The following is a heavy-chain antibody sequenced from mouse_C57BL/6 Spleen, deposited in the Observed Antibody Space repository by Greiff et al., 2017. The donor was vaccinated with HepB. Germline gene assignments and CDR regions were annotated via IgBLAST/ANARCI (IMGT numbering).Heavy chain of an antibody. Sequence: EVQLQQSGAELVRPGSSVKMSCKTSGYTFTSYGINWVKQRPGQGLEWIGYIYIGNGYTEYNEKFKGKATLTSDTSSSTAYMQLSSLTSEDSAIYFCARCPYYYGSSYWYFDVWGTGTTVTVSS. D-gene: IGHD1-1*01. V-gene: IGHV1-58*01. CDR2: IYIGNGYT. J-gene: IGHJ1*03. CDR3: ARCPYYYGSSYWYFDV. CDR1: GYTFTSYG.